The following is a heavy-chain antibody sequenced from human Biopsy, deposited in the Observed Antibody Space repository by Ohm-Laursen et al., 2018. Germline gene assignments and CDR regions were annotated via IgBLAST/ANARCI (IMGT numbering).Heavy chain of an antibody. D-gene: IGHD3-10*01. J-gene: IGHJ3*02. V-gene: IGHV1-2*02. CDR1: GYTFTDYS. CDR2: VNPNSGAT. CDR3: ARDRMVTIITLVRADTFDI. Sequence: ASVKVSCKASGYTFTDYSLHWVRQAPGQGLEWMGWVNPNSGATNYAQKSQGRVTMTSDTSISTAYIELRRLISDDTAVYFCARDRMVTIITLVRADTFDIWGQGTLVSVSS.